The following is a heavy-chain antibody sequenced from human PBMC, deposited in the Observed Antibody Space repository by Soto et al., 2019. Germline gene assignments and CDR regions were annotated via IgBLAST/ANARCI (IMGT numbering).Heavy chain of an antibody. D-gene: IGHD5-18*01. J-gene: IGHJ4*02. CDR3: ARDSRIQLWPYYFDY. CDR2: ISSSGNTI. Sequence: GGSLRLSCAASGFTFSTYDMNWVRQAPGKGLEWVSYISSSGNTIYYADSVKGRFTISRDNAKNSLYLQMNSLRAEDTAVYYCARDSRIQLWPYYFDYWGQGTLVTVSS. V-gene: IGHV3-48*03. CDR1: GFTFSTYD.